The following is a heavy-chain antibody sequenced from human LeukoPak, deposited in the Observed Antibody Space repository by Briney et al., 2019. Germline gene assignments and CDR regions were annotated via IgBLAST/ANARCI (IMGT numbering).Heavy chain of an antibody. Sequence: PSETLSLTCTVSGGSISSGDYYWSWIRQPPGKGLEWIGYIYYSGSTYYNPSLKSRVTISVDTSKNQYSLKLSSVTAADTAVYYCARDYGDYVPYYYYGMDVWGQGTTVTVSS. J-gene: IGHJ6*02. V-gene: IGHV4-30-4*01. CDR1: GGSISSGDYY. CDR2: IYYSGST. D-gene: IGHD4-17*01. CDR3: ARDYGDYVPYYYYGMDV.